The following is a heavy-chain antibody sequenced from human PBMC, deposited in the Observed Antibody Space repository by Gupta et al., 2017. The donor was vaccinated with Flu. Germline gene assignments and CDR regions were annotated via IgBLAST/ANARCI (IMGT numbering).Heavy chain of an antibody. D-gene: IGHD6-13*01. CDR3: AKDPFAGAAAGY. V-gene: IGHV3-9*01. CDR1: GFTFDDYA. J-gene: IGHJ4*02. CDR2: ISWNSGSI. Sequence: EVQLVESGGGLVQPGRSLRLSCAASGFTFDDYAMHWVRQAPGKGLEWVSGISWNSGSIGYADSVKGRFTISRDNAKNSLYLQMNSLRAEDTALYYCAKDPFAGAAAGYWGQGTLVTVSS.